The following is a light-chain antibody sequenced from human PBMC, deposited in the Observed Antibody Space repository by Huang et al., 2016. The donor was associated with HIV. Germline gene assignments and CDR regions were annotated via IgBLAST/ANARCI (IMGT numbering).Light chain of an antibody. CDR2: ATS. CDR3: QQYERWPPLT. J-gene: IGKJ4*01. V-gene: IGKV3-15*01. Sequence: EIVMTQSPDPLSVSPGERATLSCRASQSVRDKLAWYQQKPGQAPRLLLHATSTRADGVPARFRGSGSGTEFTLTISSLQYEDCGVYYCQQYERWPPLTFGGGTKVEIK. CDR1: QSVRDK.